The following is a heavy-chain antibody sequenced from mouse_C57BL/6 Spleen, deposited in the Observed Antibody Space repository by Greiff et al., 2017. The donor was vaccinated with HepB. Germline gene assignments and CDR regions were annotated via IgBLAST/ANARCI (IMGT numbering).Heavy chain of an antibody. CDR3: ARAYYGNSAWFAY. CDR2: IYPGDGDT. J-gene: IGHJ3*01. Sequence: QVQLQQSGAELVKPGASVKISCKASGYAFSSYWMNWVKPRPGKGLACIGQIYPGDGDTNYNGKFKGKATLNADKSYSTAYMQLSSLPYEDSAVYFCARAYYGNSAWFAYWGQGTLVTVSA. V-gene: IGHV1-80*01. CDR1: GYAFSSYW. D-gene: IGHD2-10*01.